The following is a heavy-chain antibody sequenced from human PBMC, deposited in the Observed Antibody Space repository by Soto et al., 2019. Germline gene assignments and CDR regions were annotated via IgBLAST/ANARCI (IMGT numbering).Heavy chain of an antibody. J-gene: IGHJ3*02. CDR1: GFTFSSYA. CDR3: ARDGSFDAFDI. Sequence: GGSLRLSCAASGFTFSSYAMHWVRQAPGKGLEYVSAISSNGGSTYYANSVKGRFTISRDNSKNTLYLQMGSLRAEDMAVYYCARDGSFDAFDIWGQGTMVNVSS. CDR2: ISSNGGST. D-gene: IGHD2-15*01. V-gene: IGHV3-64*01.